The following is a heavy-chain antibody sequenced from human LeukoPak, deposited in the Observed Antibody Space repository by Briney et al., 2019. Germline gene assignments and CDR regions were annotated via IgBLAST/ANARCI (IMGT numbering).Heavy chain of an antibody. Sequence: SETLSLTCTVSGGSISSYYWSWIRQPPGKGLEWIGYIYYSGSTNYNSSLKSRVTISVDTSKNQFSLKLSSVTAADTAVYYCARHTVDTVMPHLDYWGQGTQVTVSS. CDR1: GGSISSYY. CDR3: ARHTVDTVMPHLDY. CDR2: IYYSGST. D-gene: IGHD5-18*01. J-gene: IGHJ4*02. V-gene: IGHV4-59*08.